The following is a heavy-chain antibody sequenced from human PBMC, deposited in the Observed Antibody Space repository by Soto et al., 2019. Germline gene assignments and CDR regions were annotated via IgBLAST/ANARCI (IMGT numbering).Heavy chain of an antibody. CDR2: ISGSGGST. J-gene: IGHJ4*02. V-gene: IGHV3-23*01. CDR1: GFTFSSYA. Sequence: GGSLRLSCAASGFTFSSYAMSWVRQAPGKGLEWVSAISGSGGSTYYADSVKGRFTISRDNSKNTLYLQMNSLRAEDTAVYYCAEDPGDVGPGTIRFFHWGQGTLVTVSS. D-gene: IGHD3-3*01. CDR3: AEDPGDVGPGTIRFFH.